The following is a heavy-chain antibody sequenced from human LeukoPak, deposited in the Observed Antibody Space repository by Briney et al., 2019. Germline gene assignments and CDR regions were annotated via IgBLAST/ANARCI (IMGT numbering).Heavy chain of an antibody. CDR3: ASTLYSSGWYYFDY. D-gene: IGHD6-19*01. Sequence: ASVKVSCKASGYTFTSYGISWVRQAPGQGLEWMGWISAYNGNTKYSQKFQGRVTITRDTSASTAYMELSSLRSEDTAVYYCASTLYSSGWYYFDYWGQGTLVTVSS. CDR1: GYTFTSYG. J-gene: IGHJ4*02. V-gene: IGHV1-18*01. CDR2: ISAYNGNT.